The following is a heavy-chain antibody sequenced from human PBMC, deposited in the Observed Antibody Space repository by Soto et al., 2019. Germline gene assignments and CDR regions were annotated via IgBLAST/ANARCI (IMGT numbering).Heavy chain of an antibody. J-gene: IGHJ3*02. D-gene: IGHD4-17*01. CDR1: GYTFTSYA. V-gene: IGHV1-3*01. Sequence: QVQLVQSGAEVKKPGASVKVSCKASGYTFTSYAMHWVRQAPGQRLEWMGWINAGNGNTKYSQKFQGRVTITRETAASTAYMERSSLRSEDTAVYYCAIGDTTVTTGTDDFDIWGQGTMVTVSS. CDR3: AIGDTTVTTGTDDFDI. CDR2: INAGNGNT.